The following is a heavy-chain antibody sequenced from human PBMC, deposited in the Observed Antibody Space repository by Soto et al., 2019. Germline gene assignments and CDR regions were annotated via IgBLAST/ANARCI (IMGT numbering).Heavy chain of an antibody. Sequence: SETLSLTCNVSGGSITNSKSYWAWIRQPPGKGLEWVGSVLYTGSAHYTPSLQSRVTISLDTSKNHFSLRLTSVTAADTAVYFCARPSGSHSEFVYWGQGALVTVSS. J-gene: IGHJ4*02. V-gene: IGHV4-39*02. D-gene: IGHD1-26*01. CDR2: VLYTGSA. CDR3: ARPSGSHSEFVY. CDR1: GGSITNSKSY.